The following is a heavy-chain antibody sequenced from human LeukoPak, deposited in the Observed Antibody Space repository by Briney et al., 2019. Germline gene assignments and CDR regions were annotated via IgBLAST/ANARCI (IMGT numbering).Heavy chain of an antibody. V-gene: IGHV1-69*06. Sequence: ASVKVSRKASGGTFSSYAISWVRQAPGQGLEWMGRIIPIFGTANYAQKFQGRVTITADKSTSTAYMELSSLRSEDTAVYYCARGELELNWFDPWGQGTLVTVSS. CDR1: GGTFSSYA. J-gene: IGHJ5*02. CDR3: ARGELELNWFDP. CDR2: IIPIFGTA. D-gene: IGHD1-7*01.